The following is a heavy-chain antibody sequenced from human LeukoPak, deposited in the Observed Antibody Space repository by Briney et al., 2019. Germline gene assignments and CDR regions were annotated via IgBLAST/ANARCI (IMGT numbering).Heavy chain of an antibody. D-gene: IGHD3-22*01. J-gene: IGHJ3*02. CDR1: GFTCSTYE. V-gene: IGHV3-48*03. Sequence: TGGSLRLPCAASGFTCSTYEMMWLRQAPGKGLEWVSYISSSDNTIFYAVCVKGRFTISRDNTKSSLYLQIKSPRVEDSAVYYCTRGGNTCYYYNAFDIWGQGTMVTVSS. CDR3: TRGGNTCYYYNAFDI. CDR2: ISSSDNTI.